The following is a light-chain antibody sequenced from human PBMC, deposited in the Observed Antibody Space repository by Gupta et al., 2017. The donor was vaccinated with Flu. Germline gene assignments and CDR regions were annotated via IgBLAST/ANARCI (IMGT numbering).Light chain of an antibody. V-gene: IGKV4-1*01. Sequence: DIVVTQSPEFLAVSLGERTTISCRFSQNVLYNSNKKNYLAWYQQKAGQPPRLLIAWASTRASGVPDRFSGSGSGTDFTLTISSLQAEDVAVYYCQQYYDNPHTFGQWTKLELK. CDR1: QNVLYNSNKKNY. J-gene: IGKJ2*01. CDR2: WAS. CDR3: QQYYDNPHT.